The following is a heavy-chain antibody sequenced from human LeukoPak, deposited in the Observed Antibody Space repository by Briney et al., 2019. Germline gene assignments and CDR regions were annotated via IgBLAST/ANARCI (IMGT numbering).Heavy chain of an antibody. CDR1: GGTFSSYA. J-gene: IGHJ4*02. Sequence: SVKVSCKASGGTFSSYAISWVRQAPGQGLEWMGGIIPIFGTANYAQKFQGRVTITADESTSTAYMELSSLRSEDTAVYYRARASDSSSWSGAKYYFDYWGQGTLVTVSS. CDR2: IIPIFGTA. D-gene: IGHD6-13*01. CDR3: ARASDSSSWSGAKYYFDY. V-gene: IGHV1-69*13.